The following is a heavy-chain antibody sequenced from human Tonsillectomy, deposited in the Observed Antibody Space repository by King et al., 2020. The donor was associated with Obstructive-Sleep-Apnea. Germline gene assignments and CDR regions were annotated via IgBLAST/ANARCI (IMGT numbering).Heavy chain of an antibody. Sequence: VQLVESGGGVVQPGRSLRLSCAASGFTFSHRGMHWVRQAPGKGLEWVAVISYDGSDKFYADSVKGRFSISRDNSKNTLFLQVNSLRPEDTAVYYCAKGRSSSRDKTRGEDWYFDLWGSGTLVTVSS. J-gene: IGHJ2*01. V-gene: IGHV3-30*18. CDR2: ISYDGSDK. CDR1: GFTFSHRG. CDR3: AKGRSSSRDKTRGEDWYFDL. D-gene: IGHD6-13*01.